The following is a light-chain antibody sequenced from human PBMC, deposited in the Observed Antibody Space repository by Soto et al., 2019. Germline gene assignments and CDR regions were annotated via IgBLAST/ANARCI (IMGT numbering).Light chain of an antibody. CDR2: GAS. V-gene: IGKV3-11*01. CDR3: QQRGNWPT. J-gene: IGKJ1*01. Sequence: EIVMTQSPATLSVSPGERATLSFRASQSVRSNLAWYQQKPGQSPRLLIYGASTRATGIPARFSGSGSGTDFSLTISSLEPEDLAVYYCQQRGNWPTFGQGTKVDIK. CDR1: QSVRSN.